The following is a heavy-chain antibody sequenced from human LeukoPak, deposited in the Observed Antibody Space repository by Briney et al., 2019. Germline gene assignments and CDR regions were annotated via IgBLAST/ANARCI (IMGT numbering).Heavy chain of an antibody. J-gene: IGHJ3*02. V-gene: IGHV4-59*12. CDR3: ARGMSWYYYDSRERAFDI. Sequence: SETLSLTCTVSGGSISTYYGNWIRQAPGKGLEWIGYIYYSGSTNYNPSLKSRVTISVDRSKNQFSLKLSSVTAADTAVYYCARGMSWYYYDSRERAFDIWGQGTMVTVSS. CDR2: IYYSGST. D-gene: IGHD3-22*01. CDR1: GGSISTYY.